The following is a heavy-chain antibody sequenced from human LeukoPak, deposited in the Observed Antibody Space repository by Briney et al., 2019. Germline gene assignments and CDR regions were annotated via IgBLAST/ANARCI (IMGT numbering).Heavy chain of an antibody. V-gene: IGHV3-66*01. Sequence: GRSLRLSCAASGFTVSTNYTSWVRQAPGNGLEWDPVIYSGGTTFYADSVKGRFTISRDNSKNTLYLQMDLLRAEDTAVYYCASGASSSLGSGYCGRGTLVTVSS. CDR1: GFTVSTNY. CDR2: IYSGGTT. J-gene: IGHJ4*02. CDR3: ASGASSSLGSGY. D-gene: IGHD2-2*01.